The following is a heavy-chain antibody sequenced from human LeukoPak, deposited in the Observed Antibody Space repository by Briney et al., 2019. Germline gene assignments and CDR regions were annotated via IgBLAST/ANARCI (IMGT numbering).Heavy chain of an antibody. J-gene: IGHJ6*03. V-gene: IGHV4-39*07. CDR1: GGSISSSSYY. CDR2: IYYSGST. D-gene: IGHD2-15*01. CDR3: DGYCSGGSCFKGYMDV. Sequence: SETLSLTCTVSGGSISSSSYYWGWLRQPPGKGLEWIGSIYYSGSTYYNPSLKSRVTISVDTSKNQFSLKLSSVTAADTAVYYCDGYCSGGSCFKGYMDVWGKGTTVTVSS.